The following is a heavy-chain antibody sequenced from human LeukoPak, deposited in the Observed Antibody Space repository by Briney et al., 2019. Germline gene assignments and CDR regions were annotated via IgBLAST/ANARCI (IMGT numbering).Heavy chain of an antibody. V-gene: IGHV3-23*01. CDR2: ISGSGGST. Sequence: GGSLRLSCAASGFPFSSYAMSWVRQAPGKGLEWVSAISGSGGSTYYADSVKGRFTISRDNSKNTLYLQMNSLRAEDTAVYYCAKDLWFGENYYWGQGTLVTVSS. D-gene: IGHD3-10*01. CDR3: AKDLWFGENYY. J-gene: IGHJ4*02. CDR1: GFPFSSYA.